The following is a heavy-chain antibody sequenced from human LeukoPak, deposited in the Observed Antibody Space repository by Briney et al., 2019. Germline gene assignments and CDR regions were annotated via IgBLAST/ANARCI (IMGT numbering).Heavy chain of an antibody. D-gene: IGHD2-2*01. V-gene: IGHV4-30-4*08. J-gene: IGHJ5*02. Sequence: SSETLSLTCTVSGGSISSGDYYWSWIRQPPGKGLEWIGYIYYSGSTYYNPSLKSRVTISVDTSKNKFSLKLSSVTAADTAVYYCARVGLDCSSTSCYLNWFDPWGQGTLVTVSS. CDR3: ARVGLDCSSTSCYLNWFDP. CDR2: IYYSGST. CDR1: GGSISSGDYY.